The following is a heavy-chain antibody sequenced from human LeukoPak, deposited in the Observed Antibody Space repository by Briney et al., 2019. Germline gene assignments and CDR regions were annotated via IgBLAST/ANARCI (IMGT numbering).Heavy chain of an antibody. CDR1: GFTFDYYW. Sequence: GGSLRLSCAASGFTFDYYWMSWVRQTPGKGLEWVANIKQDGSEKYYVDSVKGRFTISRDDAKNSLYLQMSSLRAEDTAVYYCARDSLGIKIFNYWGQGTLVTVSS. D-gene: IGHD7-27*01. V-gene: IGHV3-7*01. CDR3: ARDSLGIKIFNY. J-gene: IGHJ4*02. CDR2: IKQDGSEK.